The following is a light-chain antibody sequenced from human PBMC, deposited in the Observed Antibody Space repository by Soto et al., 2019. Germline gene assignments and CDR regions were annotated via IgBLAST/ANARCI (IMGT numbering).Light chain of an antibody. V-gene: IGKV1-39*01. J-gene: IGKJ5*01. CDR2: AAS. CDR1: QSISSY. CDR3: QKSYSTPIN. Sequence: DIQMTQSPSSLSSSVGDRVTITCRAIQSISSYLNWYQQKPGKAPKLLIYAASSLQSGVPSRFSGSGSGTDFTLTISSLQPEDFATYYCQKSYSTPINFGQGTRLEIK.